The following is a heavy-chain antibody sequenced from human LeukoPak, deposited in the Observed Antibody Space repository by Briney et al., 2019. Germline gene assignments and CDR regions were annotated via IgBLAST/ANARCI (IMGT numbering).Heavy chain of an antibody. CDR3: AKDLHYDILTGLDY. CDR2: ISGSGGST. V-gene: IGHV3-23*01. D-gene: IGHD3-9*01. Sequence: GGSLRLSCAASGFIFSSYAMSWVRQAPGKGLEWVSVISGSGGSTYYADSVKGRFIISRDNSKNTLYLQMNSLRAEDTAVYYCAKDLHYDILTGLDYWGQGTPVTVSS. J-gene: IGHJ4*02. CDR1: GFIFSSYA.